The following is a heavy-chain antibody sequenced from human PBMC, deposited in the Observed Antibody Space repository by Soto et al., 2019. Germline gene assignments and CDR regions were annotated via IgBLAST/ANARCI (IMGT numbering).Heavy chain of an antibody. D-gene: IGHD6-19*01. V-gene: IGHV3-74*01. J-gene: IGHJ4*02. CDR2: INSAGSST. Sequence: EVQLMESGGGLVQPGGSLRLSCAASGFTFSSYWMHWVRQAPGKGLVWVSRINSAGSSTTYADSVKGRFTISRDNAKNTLYLQRTSLSAKVTAVYYCVRGDGGWDTCWGEGTLVTVSS. CDR1: GFTFSSYW. CDR3: VRGDGGWDTC.